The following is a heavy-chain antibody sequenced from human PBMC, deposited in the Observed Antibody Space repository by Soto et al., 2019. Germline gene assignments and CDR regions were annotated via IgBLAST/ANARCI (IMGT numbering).Heavy chain of an antibody. CDR3: ARVRGSSWYGNWFDP. D-gene: IGHD6-13*01. V-gene: IGHV2-26*01. CDR1: GFSLSNARMG. CDR2: IFSNDER. J-gene: IGHJ5*02. Sequence: QVTLKESGPMLVKPTETLTLTCTVSGFSLSNARMGVSWIHQPPGKALEWLAHIFSNDERSYSTSLKSRLTISKDTSKSQVVLTLTNMDPVDTATYYCARVRGSSWYGNWFDPWGQGTLVTVSS.